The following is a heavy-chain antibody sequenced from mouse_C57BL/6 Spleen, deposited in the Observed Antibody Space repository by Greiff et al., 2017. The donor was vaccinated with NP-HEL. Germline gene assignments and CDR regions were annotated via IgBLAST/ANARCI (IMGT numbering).Heavy chain of an antibody. CDR2: INPGSGGT. Sequence: VQLQQSGAELVRPGTSVKVSCKASGYTFTNYLIEWVKQRPGQGLEWIGVINPGSGGTNYNEKFKGKATLTADKSSSTAYMQLSSLTSEDSAVYFCAREGGFFWGQGTTLTVSS. CDR3: AREGGFF. V-gene: IGHV1-54*01. CDR1: GYTFTNYL. J-gene: IGHJ2*01.